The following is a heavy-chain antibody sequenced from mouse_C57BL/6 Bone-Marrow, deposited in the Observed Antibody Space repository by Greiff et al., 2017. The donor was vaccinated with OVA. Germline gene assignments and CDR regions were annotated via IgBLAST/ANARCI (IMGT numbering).Heavy chain of an antibody. CDR3: ARSRCSYAMDY. CDR1: GYTFTSYW. Sequence: VQLQQPGAELVMPGASVKLSCKASGYTFTSYWMHWVKQRPGQGLEWIGEIDPSDSYTNYNQKFKGKSTLTVDKSSSTAYMQLSSLTSEDSAVYYCARSRCSYAMDYWGQGTSVTVSS. V-gene: IGHV1-69*01. J-gene: IGHJ4*01. CDR2: IDPSDSYT. D-gene: IGHD2-14*01.